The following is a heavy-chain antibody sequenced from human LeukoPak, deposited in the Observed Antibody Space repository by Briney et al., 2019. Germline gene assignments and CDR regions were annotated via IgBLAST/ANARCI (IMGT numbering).Heavy chain of an antibody. Sequence: PGGPLRLSCAASGFTFSLYAMSWVRQAPGKGLEWVSGITGSGGTTYYADSVKGRFTLSRDNSKNTLYLQMNSLGAEDTAVYYCAKHNSGNFINIDSWGQGALVTVSS. V-gene: IGHV3-23*01. J-gene: IGHJ4*02. D-gene: IGHD1-26*01. CDR2: ITGSGGTT. CDR3: AKHNSGNFINIDS. CDR1: GFTFSLYA.